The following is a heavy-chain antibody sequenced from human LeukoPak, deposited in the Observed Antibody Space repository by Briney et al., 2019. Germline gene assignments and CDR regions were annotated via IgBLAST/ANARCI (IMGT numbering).Heavy chain of an antibody. CDR2: INPNSGGT. CDR1: GYTFTGYY. Sequence: ASVKVSCKASGYTFTGYYMHWVRQPPGQGLEWMGWINPNSGGTNYAQKFQGRVTMTRDTSISTAYMELSRLRSDDTAVYYCARDVCSGGSCYSGTFDYWGQGTLVTVSS. V-gene: IGHV1-2*02. J-gene: IGHJ4*02. D-gene: IGHD2-15*01. CDR3: ARDVCSGGSCYSGTFDY.